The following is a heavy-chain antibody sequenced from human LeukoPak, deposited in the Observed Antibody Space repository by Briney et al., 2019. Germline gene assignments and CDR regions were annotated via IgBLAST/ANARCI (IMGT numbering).Heavy chain of an antibody. CDR3: AREGWGDY. D-gene: IGHD3-16*01. CDR1: GFIFTNYF. CDR2: IKHDGSEK. J-gene: IGHJ4*02. V-gene: IGHV3-7*01. Sequence: GGSLRLSCAASGFIFTNYFMSWVRQAPGKGLEWVASIKHDGSEKYYVDSVRGRFTISRDNTMNSLYLQMSSLRAEDTAVYYCAREGWGDYWGQGTLVTVSS.